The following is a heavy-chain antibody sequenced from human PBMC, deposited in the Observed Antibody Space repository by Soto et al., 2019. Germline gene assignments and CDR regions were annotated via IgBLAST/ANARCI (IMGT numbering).Heavy chain of an antibody. V-gene: IGHV4-31*03. Sequence: PSETLSLTCTVSGGSISSGGYYWSWIRQHPGKGLEWIGYIYYSGSTYYNPSLKSRVTISVDTSKNQFSLKLSSVTAADTAVYYCATNRDDNSGSYYFDYWGQGTLVTVSS. CDR1: GGSISSGGYY. D-gene: IGHD3-22*01. CDR2: IYYSGST. J-gene: IGHJ4*02. CDR3: ATNRDDNSGSYYFDY.